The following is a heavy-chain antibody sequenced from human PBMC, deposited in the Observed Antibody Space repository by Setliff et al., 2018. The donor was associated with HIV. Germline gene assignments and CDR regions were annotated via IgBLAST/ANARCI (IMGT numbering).Heavy chain of an antibody. CDR3: TRVGHSSSYHYYGMDV. CDR2: IIPMFGTG. CDR1: GGTFSSYG. D-gene: IGHD6-13*01. V-gene: IGHV1-69*05. J-gene: IGHJ6*02. Sequence: SVKVSCKTSGGTFSSYGISWVRQAPGQGLEWMGGIIPMFGTGFYAQKFQGRVTITTDESRSTAYMELSSLSSEDTAVFYCTRVGHSSSYHYYGMDVWGQGTTVTVSS.